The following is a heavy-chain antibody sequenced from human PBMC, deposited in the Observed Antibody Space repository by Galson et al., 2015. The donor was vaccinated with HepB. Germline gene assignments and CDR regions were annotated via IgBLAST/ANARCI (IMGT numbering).Heavy chain of an antibody. D-gene: IGHD3-16*01. CDR3: ARLRGSTLGPNYYYMDV. V-gene: IGHV5-10-1*01. J-gene: IGHJ6*03. Sequence: QSGAEVKKPGESLRISCKGSGYSFTSYWISWVRQMPGKGLEWMGRIDPSDSYTNYSPSFQGHVTISADKSISTAYLQWSSLKASDTAMYYCARLRGSTLGPNYYYMDVWGKGTTVTVSS. CDR2: IDPSDSYT. CDR1: GYSFTSYW.